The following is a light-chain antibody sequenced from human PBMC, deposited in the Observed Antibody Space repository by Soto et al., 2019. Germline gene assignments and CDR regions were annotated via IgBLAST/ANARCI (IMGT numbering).Light chain of an antibody. J-gene: IGKJ4*01. CDR2: KAS. CDR3: QQYNSFPLT. V-gene: IGKV1-5*03. Sequence: DIQMTQSPSTLSASVGDRVTITCRASQSIGSWLAWYQQKPGKAPKLLIYKASSLESGVPSRFSGSGSGTEFTLTISSLQPDDFATYYCQQYNSFPLTFGGGTKVEIK. CDR1: QSIGSW.